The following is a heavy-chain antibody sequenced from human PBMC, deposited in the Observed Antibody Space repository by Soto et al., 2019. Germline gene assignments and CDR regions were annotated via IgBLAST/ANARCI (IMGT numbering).Heavy chain of an antibody. CDR3: TSRYNWNYDLDY. Sequence: GRSLRLSCAASGFTFSNAWMSWVRQAPGKGLEWVGRIKSKTDGGTTDYAAPVKGRFTISRDDSKNTLYLQMNSRKTEDTAVYYCTSRYNWNYDLDYWGQGTLVTVSS. CDR2: IKSKTDGGTT. V-gene: IGHV3-15*01. J-gene: IGHJ4*02. CDR1: GFTFSNAW. D-gene: IGHD1-7*01.